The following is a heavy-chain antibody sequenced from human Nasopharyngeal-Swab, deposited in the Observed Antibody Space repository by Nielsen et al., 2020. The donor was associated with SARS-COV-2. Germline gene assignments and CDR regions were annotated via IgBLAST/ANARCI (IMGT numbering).Heavy chain of an antibody. J-gene: IGHJ4*02. D-gene: IGHD4-17*01. Sequence: GESLKISCAASGFTFSSYWMSWVRQAPGKGLEWVANIKQDGSEKYYVDSVKGRFTISRDNAKNSLYLQMNSLRAEDTAVYYCARGATVTTSMEFDYWGQGTLVTVSS. CDR2: IKQDGSEK. CDR3: ARGATVTTSMEFDY. CDR1: GFTFSSYW. V-gene: IGHV3-7*05.